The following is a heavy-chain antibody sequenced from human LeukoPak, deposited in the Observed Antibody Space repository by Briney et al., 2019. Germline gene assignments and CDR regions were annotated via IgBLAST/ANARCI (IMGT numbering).Heavy chain of an antibody. D-gene: IGHD5-24*01. V-gene: IGHV4-59*01. Sequence: SETLSLTCTVSGGSISSYYWSWIRQPPGKGLEWIGYIYYSGSTNYNPSLKSRVTISVDTSKNQFSLKLSSVTDADTAVYYCARTSRDGYNMRFDTWGQGTLVTVSS. CDR1: GGSISSYY. J-gene: IGHJ5*02. CDR2: IYYSGST. CDR3: ARTSRDGYNMRFDT.